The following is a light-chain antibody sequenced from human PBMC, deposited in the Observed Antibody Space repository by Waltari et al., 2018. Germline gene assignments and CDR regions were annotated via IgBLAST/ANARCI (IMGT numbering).Light chain of an antibody. CDR3: SSYTNTFVV. J-gene: IGLJ2*01. V-gene: IGLV2-14*03. Sequence: QSALAQPASVSGSPGQSIAISCTGTSSDIGGYNYVSWYQQYPDKAPKLLIYEVKNRPPGVSTRFSGSKSGNSASLTISEIQAEDGADYYCSSYTNTFVVFGGGTKLTVL. CDR1: SSDIGGYNY. CDR2: EVK.